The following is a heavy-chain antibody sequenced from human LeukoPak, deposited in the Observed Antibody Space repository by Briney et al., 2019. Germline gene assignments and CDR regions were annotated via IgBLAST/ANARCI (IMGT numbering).Heavy chain of an antibody. Sequence: ASVKVSCKASGYTFTGYYMNWVRQAPGQGLEWMGWINPNSGGTNYAQKFQGRVTMTRDTSISTAYTELSRLRSDDTAVYCCARGAYYYDSSGYYSHWGQGTLVTVSS. J-gene: IGHJ4*02. CDR2: INPNSGGT. D-gene: IGHD3-22*01. CDR3: ARGAYYYDSSGYYSH. CDR1: GYTFTGYY. V-gene: IGHV1-2*02.